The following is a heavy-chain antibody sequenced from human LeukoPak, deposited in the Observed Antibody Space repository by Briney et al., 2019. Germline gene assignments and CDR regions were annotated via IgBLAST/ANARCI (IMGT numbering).Heavy chain of an antibody. V-gene: IGHV3-73*01. CDR3: TTLKSGYQDY. CDR1: GFTFSGSA. Sequence: GGSLRLSCAASGFTFSGSALHWVRQASGKGLEWVGRIRSTANGYATAYAASVKGRFTISRDDSKNTAYLQMDSLKTGDTAVYYCTTLKSGYQDYWGQGTLVTVSS. D-gene: IGHD5-12*01. J-gene: IGHJ4*02. CDR2: IRSTANGYAT.